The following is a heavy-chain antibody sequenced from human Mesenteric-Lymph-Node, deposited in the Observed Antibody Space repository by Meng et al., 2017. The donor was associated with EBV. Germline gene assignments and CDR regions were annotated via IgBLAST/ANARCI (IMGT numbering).Heavy chain of an antibody. J-gene: IGHJ5*02. Sequence: VQLQDSRPGLVKPSSTLSLTCTGSGGSVSRTRYYWSWIRQPPGKRLEWIGYVYYSGITNYTPSLKSRVTISVDTSKNQFSLNLYSVTAADTAVYYCARENPARGNWFDPWGQGALVTVSS. D-gene: IGHD3-10*01. CDR3: ARENPARGNWFDP. CDR2: VYYSGIT. V-gene: IGHV4-61*01. CDR1: GGSVSRTRYY.